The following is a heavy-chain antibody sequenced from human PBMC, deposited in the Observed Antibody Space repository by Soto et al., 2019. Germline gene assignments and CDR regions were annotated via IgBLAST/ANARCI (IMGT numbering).Heavy chain of an antibody. J-gene: IGHJ4*02. CDR1: GGAMTRSKW. CDR2: AHHSGRT. CDR3: ARSEATGLDY. V-gene: IGHV4-4*02. Sequence: SETLSVTCTGSGGAMTRSKWGYWVRQSPGKGLEWIGEAHHSGRTNYNPSLKSRVTISVDKSKNHFSLKLSSVTAADTAVYYCARSEATGLDYWGQGTLVTVS. D-gene: IGHD1-26*01.